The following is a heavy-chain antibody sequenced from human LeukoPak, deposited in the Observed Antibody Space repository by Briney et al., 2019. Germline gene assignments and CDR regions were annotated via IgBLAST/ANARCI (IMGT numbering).Heavy chain of an antibody. J-gene: IGHJ6*03. D-gene: IGHD4-11*01. V-gene: IGHV3-49*04. CDR1: GFKFGEYA. CDR2: IRSKVYGQAT. CDR3: ARVTVDGYFYMDV. Sequence: GGSLRLSCSTSGFKFGEYAMSWVRQAPGKGLEWVGFIRSKVYGQATKYAASVEDRFVISRDDSGSAVYLQMTSLQSEDTAVYYCARVTVDGYFYMDVWGEGTSVTVSS.